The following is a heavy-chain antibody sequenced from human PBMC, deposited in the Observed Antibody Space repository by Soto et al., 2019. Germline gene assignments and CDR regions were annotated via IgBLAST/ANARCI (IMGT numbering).Heavy chain of an antibody. Sequence: PSETLSLTCTVSGGSIRNSRFYWAWIRQPPGEGLEWIGSIYHTGNAYYNPSLKSRVTISVDTSKNQFSLKLTSVTAADAALYYCARDFFDSSDYTTNWFDPWGQGTLVTVSS. CDR1: GGSIRNSRFY. J-gene: IGHJ5*02. CDR2: IYHTGNA. CDR3: ARDFFDSSDYTTNWFDP. V-gene: IGHV4-39*01. D-gene: IGHD3-22*01.